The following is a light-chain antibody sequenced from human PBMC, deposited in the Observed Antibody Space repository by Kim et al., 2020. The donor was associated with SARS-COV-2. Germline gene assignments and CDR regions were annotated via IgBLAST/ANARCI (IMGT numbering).Light chain of an antibody. CDR1: QSVSSN. Sequence: EIVMTQSPATLSVSPGERPTLSCRASQSVSSNLAWYQQKPGQAPRLLIYGASTRATGIPARFSGSGSGTEFTLTISSLQSEDFAVYYCQQYNNWPPLTFGGGTKVDIK. CDR2: GAS. V-gene: IGKV3-15*01. CDR3: QQYNNWPPLT. J-gene: IGKJ4*01.